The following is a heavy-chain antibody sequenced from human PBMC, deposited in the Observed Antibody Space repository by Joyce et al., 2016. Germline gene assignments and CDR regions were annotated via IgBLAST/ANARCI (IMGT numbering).Heavy chain of an antibody. Sequence: QVHLVQSGAEVKKPGASVKVFCKASGYTFATYGICWVRQAPGQGLEWMGWISTYNGQRNYAQNVQDRIAFTTDTSTNTAYMELRSLTSDDTAVYYCARDRGGSEVSTGLCDSWGQGTLVTVSS. V-gene: IGHV1-18*01. CDR3: ARDRGGSEVSTGLCDS. D-gene: IGHD1-1*01. CDR1: GYTFATYG. J-gene: IGHJ4*02. CDR2: ISTYNGQR.